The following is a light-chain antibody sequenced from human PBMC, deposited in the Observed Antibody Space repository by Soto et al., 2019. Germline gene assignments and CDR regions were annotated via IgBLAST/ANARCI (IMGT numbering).Light chain of an antibody. Sequence: QSVLTQPPSVSAAPGQKVTISCSGSSSNIGNNYVSWYQQLPGTAPKLLIYDNNKRPSGIPDRFSGSKSGTSATLGITGLQTGDEADYYCGTWDSSLRGVVFGGGTKLDRP. CDR3: GTWDSSLRGVV. CDR1: SSNIGNNY. J-gene: IGLJ2*01. V-gene: IGLV1-51*01. CDR2: DNN.